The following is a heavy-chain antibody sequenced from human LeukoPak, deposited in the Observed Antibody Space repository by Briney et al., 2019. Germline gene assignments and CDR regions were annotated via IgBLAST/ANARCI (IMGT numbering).Heavy chain of an antibody. CDR2: INHSGST. V-gene: IGHV4-34*01. CDR3: ATQVLNSDY. Sequence: SETLSLTCAVYGGSFSGYYWSWIRQPPGKGLEWIGEINHSGSTNYNPSLKSRVTISVDTSKNQFSLKLSSVTAADTAVYYCATQVLNSDYWGQGTLVTVSS. J-gene: IGHJ4*02. D-gene: IGHD1-14*01. CDR1: GGSFSGYY.